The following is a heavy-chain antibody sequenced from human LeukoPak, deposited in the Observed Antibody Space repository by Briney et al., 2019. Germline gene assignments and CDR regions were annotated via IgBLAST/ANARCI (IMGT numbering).Heavy chain of an antibody. CDR3: AKSHHVTAIDY. CDR1: GFTFSHYG. Sequence: PGGSLRLSCAASGFTFSHYGMTWVRQAPGKGLEWVSAISGSGGSTYYAGSVKGRFTISRDNSKNTLYLQMNSLRADDTAVYYRAKSHHVTAIDYWGQGTLVTVSS. V-gene: IGHV3-23*01. CDR2: ISGSGGST. J-gene: IGHJ4*02. D-gene: IGHD2-21*02.